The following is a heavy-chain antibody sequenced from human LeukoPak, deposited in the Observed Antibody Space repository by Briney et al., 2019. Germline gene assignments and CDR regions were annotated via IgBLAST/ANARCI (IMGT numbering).Heavy chain of an antibody. CDR3: AYRNNFEY. Sequence: GGSLRLSCAASGFSFSGHWMNWVRQPPGKGLEWVANIKADGSEKYYVDSVKGRFTISRDDAKRTVDLQMDNLRADDTAIYYCAYRNNFEYWGQGDLVIVSS. J-gene: IGHJ4*02. CDR1: GFSFSGHW. D-gene: IGHD1-26*01. V-gene: IGHV3-7*05. CDR2: IKADGSEK.